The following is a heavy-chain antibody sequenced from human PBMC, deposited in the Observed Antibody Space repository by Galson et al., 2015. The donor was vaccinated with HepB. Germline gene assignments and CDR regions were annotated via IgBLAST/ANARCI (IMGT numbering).Heavy chain of an antibody. Sequence: SLRLSCAASGFTFSNYAMHWVRQAPGKGLEWVAVISYDGSNKYYADSVKGRFTISRDNSKNTLYLQMNSLRAEDTAVYYCARDYSPLWGRLQYYYYGMDVWGQGTTVTVSS. CDR3: ARDYSPLWGRLQYYYYGMDV. J-gene: IGHJ6*02. D-gene: IGHD2-21*01. V-gene: IGHV3-30-3*01. CDR2: ISYDGSNK. CDR1: GFTFSNYA.